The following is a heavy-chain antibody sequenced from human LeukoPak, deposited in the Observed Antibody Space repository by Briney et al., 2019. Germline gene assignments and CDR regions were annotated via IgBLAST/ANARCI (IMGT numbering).Heavy chain of an antibody. CDR3: ARDPQVYANSNWFDP. CDR2: ISAYNGNT. V-gene: IGHV1-18*01. Sequence: ASVKVSCKGSGYSFTSYGVTWVRQAPGQGLEWMGWISAYNGNTNYAQKFQGRVTITRDTSASTAYMELSSLRSEDAAVYYCARDPQVYANSNWFDPWGQGTLVTVSS. J-gene: IGHJ5*02. D-gene: IGHD2-8*01. CDR1: GYSFTSYG.